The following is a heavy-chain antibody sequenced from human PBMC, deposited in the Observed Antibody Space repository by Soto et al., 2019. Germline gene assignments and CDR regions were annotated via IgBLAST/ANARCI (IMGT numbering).Heavy chain of an antibody. J-gene: IGHJ3*01. CDR1: GGSISSSTYN. CDR2: IYYSGSP. CDR3: ARSPTAVTPPRRDTFDV. Sequence: SETLSLTCTVSGGSISSSTYNWGWIRQPPGKRLEWIGNIYYSGSPYYNPSLKSRVTISVDTSRNQLSLKLSSVTAADTAVYYCARSPTAVTPPRRDTFDVWGPGTMVTVS. D-gene: IGHD4-4*01. V-gene: IGHV4-39*01.